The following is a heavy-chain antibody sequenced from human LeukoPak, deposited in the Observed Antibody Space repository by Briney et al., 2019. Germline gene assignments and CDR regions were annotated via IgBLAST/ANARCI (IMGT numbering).Heavy chain of an antibody. CDR3: AKLVGDSYGDYPP. V-gene: IGHV3-30*18. D-gene: IGHD4-17*01. CDR2: ISYDGSNK. CDR1: GFTFRSYS. J-gene: IGHJ5*02. Sequence: GGSLRLSCAASGFTFRSYSMNWVHQAPGKGLEWVAVISYDGSNKYYADSVKGRFTISRDNSKNTLYLQMNSLRAEDTAVYYCAKLVGDSYGDYPPWGQGTLVTVSS.